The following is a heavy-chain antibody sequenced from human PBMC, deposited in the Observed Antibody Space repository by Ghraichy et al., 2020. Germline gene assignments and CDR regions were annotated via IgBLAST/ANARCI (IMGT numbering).Heavy chain of an antibody. D-gene: IGHD3-10*01. J-gene: IGHJ4*02. CDR2: IYYSGST. Sequence: SETLSLTCTVSGGSISSSSYYWGWIRQPPGKGLEWIGSIYYSGSTYYNPSLKSRVTISVDTSKNQFSLKLSSVTAADTAVYYCARQVGSRITHGLFDGWGQGPLVTVSS. V-gene: IGHV4-39*01. CDR3: ARQVGSRITHGLFDG. CDR1: GGSISSSSYY.